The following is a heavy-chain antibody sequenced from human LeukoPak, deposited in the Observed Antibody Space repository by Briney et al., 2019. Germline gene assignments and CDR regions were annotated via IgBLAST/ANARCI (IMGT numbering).Heavy chain of an antibody. Sequence: SETLSLTCTVSGYSIGSGYYWGWIRQPPGKGLEWIGSIYHSGSTYYNPSLKSRVTISVDTSKNQFSLKLSSVTAADTAVYYCARIRVAAAGKGRYFDYWGQGTLVTVSS. CDR1: GYSIGSGYY. CDR2: IYHSGST. CDR3: ARIRVAAAGKGRYFDY. D-gene: IGHD6-13*01. J-gene: IGHJ4*02. V-gene: IGHV4-38-2*02.